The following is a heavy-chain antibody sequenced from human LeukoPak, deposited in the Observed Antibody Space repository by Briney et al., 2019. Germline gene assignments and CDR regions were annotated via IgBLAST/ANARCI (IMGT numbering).Heavy chain of an antibody. D-gene: IGHD3-22*01. CDR2: ISSNSSYI. J-gene: IGHJ3*02. CDR1: GFTFSSYS. V-gene: IGHV3-21*01. Sequence: GGSLRLSCAASGFTFSSYSMNWVRQAPGKGLEWVSSISSNSSYIYYADSVKGRFTISRDNAKNSLYLQMNSLRAEDTAVYYCARMTNYYDSSPFDIWGQGTMVTVSS. CDR3: ARMTNYYDSSPFDI.